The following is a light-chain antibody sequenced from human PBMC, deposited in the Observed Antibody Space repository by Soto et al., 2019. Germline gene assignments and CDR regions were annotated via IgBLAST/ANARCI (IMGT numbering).Light chain of an antibody. CDR1: QSISSW. Sequence: DIQMTQSPSTLSASVGDTVTITCRASQSISSWLAWYQQKPGKVPKLLMYKTSSLESGVPSGFSGSGSGTEFTLTISSLQADDFATYYCQQYHAYPLTFGGGTKVEI. CDR3: QQYHAYPLT. V-gene: IGKV1-5*03. J-gene: IGKJ4*01. CDR2: KTS.